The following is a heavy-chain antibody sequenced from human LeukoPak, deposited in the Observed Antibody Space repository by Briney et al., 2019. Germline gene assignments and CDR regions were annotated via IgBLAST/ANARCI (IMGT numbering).Heavy chain of an antibody. V-gene: IGHV4/OR15-8*01. Sequence: SETLSLTCVVSGGSVSSSHWWSWVRQAPGQGLMWIGEIFYSGSHNYNPSLKTRVTISIDEPKNQFSLKLSSVTAADTAVYFCARSGWGSSWYYFDSWGQGTLVTVSS. D-gene: IGHD6-13*01. CDR1: GGSVSSSHW. J-gene: IGHJ4*02. CDR2: IFYSGSH. CDR3: ARSGWGSSWYYFDS.